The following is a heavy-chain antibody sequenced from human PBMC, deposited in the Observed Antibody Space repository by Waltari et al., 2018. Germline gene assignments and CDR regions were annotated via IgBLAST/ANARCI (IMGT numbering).Heavy chain of an antibody. CDR2: IYSSGST. D-gene: IGHD3-10*01. J-gene: IGHJ4*02. Sequence: QVQLQESGPGLVKPSETLSLTCTVSGGSISSYYWSWIRQPPGKGLEGIGYIYSSGSTNANPSLMSRGTISVDTSKNQFSLKVRSMTAADTAVYYCARDRGYQDYWGQGTLVTVSS. CDR1: GGSISSYY. CDR3: ARDRGYQDY. V-gene: IGHV4-59*01.